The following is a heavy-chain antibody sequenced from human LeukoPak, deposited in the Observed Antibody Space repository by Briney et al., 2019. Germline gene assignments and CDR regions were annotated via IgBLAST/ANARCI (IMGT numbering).Heavy chain of an antibody. J-gene: IGHJ4*02. D-gene: IGHD3-3*01. CDR3: ARAQRDYDFWSGYS. CDR1: GFTFSHYG. CDR2: IRYDGSNK. Sequence: GGSLRLSCAASGFTFSHYGMHWVRQAPGKGLEWVAFIRYDGSNKYYADSVKGRFTISRDNSKNTLYLQMNSLRAEDMAVYYCARAQRDYDFWSGYSWGQGTLVTVSS. V-gene: IGHV3-30*02.